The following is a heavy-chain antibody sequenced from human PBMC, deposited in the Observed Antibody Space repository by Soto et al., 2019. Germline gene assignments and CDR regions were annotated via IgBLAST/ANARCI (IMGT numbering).Heavy chain of an antibody. J-gene: IGHJ3*02. CDR3: ARAYCSGGSCYTPDAFDI. V-gene: IGHV3-21*01. CDR2: ISSSSSYI. Sequence: EVHLVESGGGLVKPGGSLRLSCAVSGFTFSSYSMNWVRQAPGKGLEWVSSISSSSSYIYYADSVKGRFTISRDNAKNSLYLQMNSLGAEDTAVYYCARAYCSGGSCYTPDAFDIWGQGKMVTVSS. CDR1: GFTFSSYS. D-gene: IGHD2-15*01.